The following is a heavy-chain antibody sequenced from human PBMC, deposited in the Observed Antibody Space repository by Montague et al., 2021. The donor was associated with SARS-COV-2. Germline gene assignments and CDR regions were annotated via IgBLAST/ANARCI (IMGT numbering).Heavy chain of an antibody. CDR2: VLYNKGT. Sequence: SETLSLTCTVSGVSVTDYYWSWIRQPPGKGLEWVGDVLYNKGTNFNPSLKSRVAISVDTSKNQFSLRLTSVTAAETAFCYCVRHPHYDGLNGPPDFWDQGALVTVSS. V-gene: IGHV4-59*08. CDR1: GVSVTDYY. D-gene: IGHD3-9*01. J-gene: IGHJ4*02. CDR3: VRHPHYDGLNGPPDF.